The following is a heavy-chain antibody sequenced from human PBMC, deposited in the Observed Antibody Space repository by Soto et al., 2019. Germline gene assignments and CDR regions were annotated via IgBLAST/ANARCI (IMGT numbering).Heavy chain of an antibody. CDR1: GYTFTSSA. CDR2: INAGNGNT. D-gene: IGHD2-15*01. CDR3: ARASIVVVVASYYYGMDV. Sequence: ASVKVSFKASGYTFTSSAMHWVRHAPGQRLEWMGWINAGNGNTKYSQKFQGRVTITRDTSASTAYMELSSLRSEDTAVYYCARASIVVVVASYYYGMDVWGQGTTVTV. J-gene: IGHJ6*02. V-gene: IGHV1-3*01.